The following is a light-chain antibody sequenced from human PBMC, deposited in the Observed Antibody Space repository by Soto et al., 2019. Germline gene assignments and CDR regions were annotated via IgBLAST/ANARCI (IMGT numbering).Light chain of an antibody. CDR2: SNI. J-gene: IGLJ3*02. CDR1: SSGIEAGYD. CDR3: QSYDSSLGGSKGV. V-gene: IGLV1-40*01. Sequence: QPVLTQPPSMSGAPGQRVTISCTGSSSGIEAGYDVHWYQQFPGTAPKLLIYSNINRPSGVPDRFSGSKSGTSASLAITGLQAEDEADYYCQSYDSSLGGSKGVFGGGTKLTVL.